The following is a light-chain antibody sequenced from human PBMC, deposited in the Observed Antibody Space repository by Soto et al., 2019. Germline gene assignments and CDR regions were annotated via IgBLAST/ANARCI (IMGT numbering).Light chain of an antibody. CDR3: QSYDSSLSGVV. Sequence: QPVLTQPPSVSGAPGQRVTISCTGSSSNIGAGYDVHWYQQLPGTAPKVLIYGNSNRPSGVPDRFSGSKSGTSASLAITGLQAEDEAGYYCQSYDSSLSGVVFGGGTKLTVL. V-gene: IGLV1-40*01. CDR1: SSNIGAGYD. CDR2: GNS. J-gene: IGLJ2*01.